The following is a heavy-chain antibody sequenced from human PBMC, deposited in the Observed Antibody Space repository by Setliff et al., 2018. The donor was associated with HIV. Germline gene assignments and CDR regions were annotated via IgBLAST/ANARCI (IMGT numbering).Heavy chain of an antibody. CDR1: GYIFNNYA. CDR3: ARGSCSDCYLSDY. Sequence: GASVKVSCKTSGYIFNNYAVHWVRQAPGQRLEWMGYINAGDDNTRYSEKFQGRVTITRDTSANTAYMELSSLRSEDTAVYYCARGSCSDCYLSDYWGLGTLVTVS. J-gene: IGHJ4*02. CDR2: INAGDDNT. D-gene: IGHD2-21*02. V-gene: IGHV1-3*01.